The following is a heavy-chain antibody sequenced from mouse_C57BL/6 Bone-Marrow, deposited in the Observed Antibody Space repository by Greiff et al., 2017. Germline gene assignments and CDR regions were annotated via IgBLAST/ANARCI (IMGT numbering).Heavy chain of an antibody. J-gene: IGHJ3*01. CDR2: GQGLEWIG. V-gene: IGHV1-87*01. CDR1: YTFSRRVH. Sequence: VQLQESGPELARPWASVKISCQAFYTFSRRVHFAIRDTNYWMQWVKQRPGQGLEWIGAIYPGNGDTSYNQTFKGKDTLTADKSSSTAYMQLSSLTAKDSAVYYCDLGYSGLPAWFAYWGQGTLVTVSA. D-gene: IGHD2-4*01. CDR3: AKDSAVYYCDLGYSGLPAWFAY.